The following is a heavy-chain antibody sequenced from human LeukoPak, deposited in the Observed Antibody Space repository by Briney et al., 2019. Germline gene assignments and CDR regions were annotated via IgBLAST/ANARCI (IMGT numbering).Heavy chain of an antibody. J-gene: IGHJ4*02. CDR2: VYNSGRT. V-gene: IGHV4-4*08. CDR1: GVSISNYY. CDR3: ARGYFY. D-gene: IGHD3-9*01. Sequence: SETLSLTCIVSGVSISNYYWSWIRQPPGKELEWIGYVYNSGRTSYNPYLKGRVSISADMPKNQFSLKLTSVTAADTAVYYCARGYFYWGQGALVTVSS.